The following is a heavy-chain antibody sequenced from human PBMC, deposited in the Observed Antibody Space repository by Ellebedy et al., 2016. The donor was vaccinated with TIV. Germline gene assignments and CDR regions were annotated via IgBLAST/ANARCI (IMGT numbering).Heavy chain of an antibody. V-gene: IGHV1-46*01. J-gene: IGHJ4*02. D-gene: IGHD4-17*01. CDR2: INPNGST. CDR3: ARNYGDYVDRLFDY. CDR1: GYTFSRFF. Sequence: ASVKVSCKASGYTFSRFFMHWVRQAPGQGLEWMGIINPNGSTTYAQKFQGRVTMTRDTSTSTVYMELSSLRSEDTAVYYCARNYGDYVDRLFDYWGQGTLVTVSS.